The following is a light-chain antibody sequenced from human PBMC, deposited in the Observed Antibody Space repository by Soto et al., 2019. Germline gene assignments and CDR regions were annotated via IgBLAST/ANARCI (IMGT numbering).Light chain of an antibody. CDR2: DVT. V-gene: IGLV2-14*01. CDR3: SSYTSSSTPYV. Sequence: QSVLTQPASVSGSPGQSITISCTGTSSDVGGYNYVSWYQQHPVKAPKLMIYDVTNRPSGVSDRSSGSKSGNTASLTISGLQAGDEADYYCSSYTSSSTPYVFGTGTKVTVL. CDR1: SSDVGGYNY. J-gene: IGLJ1*01.